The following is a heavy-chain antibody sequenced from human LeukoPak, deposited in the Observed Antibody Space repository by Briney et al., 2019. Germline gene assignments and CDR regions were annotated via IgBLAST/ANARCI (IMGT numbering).Heavy chain of an antibody. CDR3: TRPSDISSPDY. J-gene: IGHJ4*02. V-gene: IGHV3-30*04. D-gene: IGHD3-9*01. CDR1: GFSFGGFA. Sequence: GRSLRLSCAASGFSFGGFAMHWVGQAPGKRLEWVSLISYDGKNDYYADSVKGRFTISRDNSKNLVYLQMNSLRAEDTAVYYCTRPSDISSPDYWGQGALVTVSS. CDR2: ISYDGKND.